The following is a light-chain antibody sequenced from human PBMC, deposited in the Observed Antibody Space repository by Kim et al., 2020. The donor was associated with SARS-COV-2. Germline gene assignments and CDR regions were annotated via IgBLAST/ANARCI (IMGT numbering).Light chain of an antibody. Sequence: VSPEERATLSCRASQYISSNLAWYQQKPGQAPRLLIHGASTRATGIPARFSGSGSGTDFTLTISSLQSEDSAVYYCQQYYNWPRTFGHGTKVDIK. CDR1: QYISSN. CDR2: GAS. V-gene: IGKV3D-15*01. J-gene: IGKJ1*01. CDR3: QQYYNWPRT.